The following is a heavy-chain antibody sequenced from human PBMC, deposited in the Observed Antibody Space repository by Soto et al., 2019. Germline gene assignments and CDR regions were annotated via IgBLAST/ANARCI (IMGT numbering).Heavy chain of an antibody. J-gene: IGHJ5*02. CDR2: IKSFNGDT. V-gene: IGHV1-2*02. D-gene: IGHD3-9*01. CDR1: GYTFTAYY. Sequence: QVQLAQSGAEVKEPGASVKVSCKASGYTFTAYYMHWARQAPGRGLEWMGWIKSFNGDTKYAQKFPGRVALTRDTSISTAYVELSRLKSDDTAVYYYARVVSPHYDVLTVTRFDAWVEATLVTVSS. CDR3: ARVVSPHYDVLTVTRFDA.